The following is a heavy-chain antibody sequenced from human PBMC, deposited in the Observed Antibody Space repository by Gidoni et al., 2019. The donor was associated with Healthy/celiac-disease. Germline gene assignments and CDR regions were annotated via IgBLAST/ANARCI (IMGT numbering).Heavy chain of an antibody. Sequence: QITLKESGPTLVKPTQTLTLTCTFSGFSLSTSGVGVGWIRQPPGKALEWLALIYWNDDKRYSPSLKSRLTITKDTSKNQVVLTMTNMDPVDTATYYCAHGFYYYDSSGYYPAIGAFDIWGQGTMVTVSS. D-gene: IGHD3-22*01. V-gene: IGHV2-5*01. CDR1: GFSLSTSGVG. J-gene: IGHJ3*02. CDR2: IYWNDDK. CDR3: AHGFYYYDSSGYYPAIGAFDI.